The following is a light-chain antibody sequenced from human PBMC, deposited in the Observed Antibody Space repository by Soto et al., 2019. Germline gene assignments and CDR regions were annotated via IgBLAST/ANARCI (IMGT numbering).Light chain of an antibody. Sequence: DIQMTQSQSSLSASVGDRVTITCRASQSISSYLNWYQQKPGKAPKLLIYAASSLQSGVPSRFSGSGSGTDFTLTIISLQPEDFATYYCQQSYSTPQTCGQGTKVDI. CDR3: QQSYSTPQT. V-gene: IGKV1-39*01. J-gene: IGKJ1*01. CDR1: QSISSY. CDR2: AAS.